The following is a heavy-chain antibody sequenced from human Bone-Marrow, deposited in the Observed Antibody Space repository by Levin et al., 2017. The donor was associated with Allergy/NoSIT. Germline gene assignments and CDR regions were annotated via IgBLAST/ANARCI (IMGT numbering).Heavy chain of an antibody. V-gene: IGHV3-53*01. CDR2: VHKDATT. CDR1: KFTVSSNH. D-gene: IGHD2-21*02. Sequence: GESLKISCAASKFTVSSNHLSWVRQAPGKGLEWVSVVHKDATTHYADSVKGRFTISRDNPKNTVYLQMDSLRAEDTAIYYCVSLGGDHVGDWGQGTLVTVSS. CDR3: VSLGGDHVGD. J-gene: IGHJ4*02.